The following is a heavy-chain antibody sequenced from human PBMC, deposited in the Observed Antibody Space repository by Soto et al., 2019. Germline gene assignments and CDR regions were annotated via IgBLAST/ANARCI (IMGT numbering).Heavy chain of an antibody. CDR1: GYPFNTYY. V-gene: IGHV1-69*13. J-gene: IGHJ3*02. Sequence: SVKVSCKSSGYPFNTYYLHWVRQAPGQGLEWMGGIIPIFGTANYAQKFQGRVTITADESTSTAYKELSSLRSEDTAVYYCASGASAVDAFDIWG. CDR3: ASGASAVDAFDI. CDR2: IIPIFGTA. D-gene: IGHD7-27*01.